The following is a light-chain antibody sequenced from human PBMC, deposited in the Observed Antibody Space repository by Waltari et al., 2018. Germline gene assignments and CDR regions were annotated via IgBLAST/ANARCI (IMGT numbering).Light chain of an antibody. CDR1: DSNIGTNY. J-gene: IGLJ2*01. Sequence: QSVLTQPPPASGTPGQKITISRSGRDSNIGTNYVYWYQHLPGMAPKLLIYRNSQRPSGVRDRFSGSKSGKSASLAINGLRSEDEANYYCAAWDDTLRMVFGGGTKLTVL. CDR3: AAWDDTLRMV. V-gene: IGLV1-47*01. CDR2: RNS.